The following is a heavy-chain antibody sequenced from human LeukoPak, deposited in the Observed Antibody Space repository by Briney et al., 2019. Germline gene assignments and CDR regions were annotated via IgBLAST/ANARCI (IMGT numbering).Heavy chain of an antibody. Sequence: GASVKVSCKASGYTFTSYYMHWVRQAPGQGLEWMGIINPSGGSTSYAQKFQGRVTMTRDMSTSTVYMELSRLRSDDTAVYYCARTDYGGNPFDWFDPWGQGTLVTVSS. D-gene: IGHD4-23*01. J-gene: IGHJ5*02. V-gene: IGHV1-46*01. CDR1: GYTFTSYY. CDR2: INPSGGST. CDR3: ARTDYGGNPFDWFDP.